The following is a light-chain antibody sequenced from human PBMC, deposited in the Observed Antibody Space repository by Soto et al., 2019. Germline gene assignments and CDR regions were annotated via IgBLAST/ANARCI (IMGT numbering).Light chain of an antibody. CDR1: HSIRSW. CDR3: QQYESYSPLT. Sequence: DMQMTQSPSILSASVGDRVTITCRASHSIRSWLAWYQQKPGKAPKLLIYDAYSLESGVPSRFSGRRSGTEFTLTIAGLQPEDFATYYCQQYESYSPLTFGGGTKVDIK. J-gene: IGKJ4*01. V-gene: IGKV1-5*01. CDR2: DAY.